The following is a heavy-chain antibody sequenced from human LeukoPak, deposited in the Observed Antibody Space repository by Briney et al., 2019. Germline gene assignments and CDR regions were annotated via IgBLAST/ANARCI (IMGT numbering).Heavy chain of an antibody. Sequence: ASVKVSCKASGYTFTSYGISWVRQAPGQGLEWMGWISAYNGSTNYAQKLQGRVTMTTDTSTSTAYMELRSLRSDDTAVYYCARDLGGDYGDYVEDYYYYYMDVWGKGTTVTVSS. J-gene: IGHJ6*03. CDR3: ARDLGGDYGDYVEDYYYYYMDV. D-gene: IGHD4-17*01. CDR2: ISAYNGST. CDR1: GYTFTSYG. V-gene: IGHV1-18*01.